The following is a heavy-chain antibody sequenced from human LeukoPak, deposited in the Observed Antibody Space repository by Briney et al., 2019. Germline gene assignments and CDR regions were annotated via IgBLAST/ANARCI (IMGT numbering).Heavy chain of an antibody. D-gene: IGHD4-17*01. CDR1: GGSISSSNW. J-gene: IGHJ5*02. Sequence: SETLSLTCTVSGGSISSSNWWSWVRQPPGKGLEWIGEIYQSGSTNYNPSLKSRVTISVDTSKNQFSLKLSSVTAADTAVYYCARDQDGDYSWFDPWGQGTLVTVSS. V-gene: IGHV4-4*02. CDR2: IYQSGST. CDR3: ARDQDGDYSWFDP.